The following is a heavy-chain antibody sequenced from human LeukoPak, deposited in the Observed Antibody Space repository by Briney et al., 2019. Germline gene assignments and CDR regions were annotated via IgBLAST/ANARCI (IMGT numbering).Heavy chain of an antibody. CDR1: GYIFTNYG. CDR3: ARELTSSSD. D-gene: IGHD2-2*01. CDR2: ISVHNGKT. J-gene: IGHJ4*02. V-gene: IGHV1-18*04. Sequence: ASVKVSCKASGYIFTNYGITWVRQAPGQGLEWMGWISVHNGKTNFAQKFRGRVTMTTDTSTNTAYMEVRSLTSDDTAVYYCARELTSSSDWGQGTLVTVSS.